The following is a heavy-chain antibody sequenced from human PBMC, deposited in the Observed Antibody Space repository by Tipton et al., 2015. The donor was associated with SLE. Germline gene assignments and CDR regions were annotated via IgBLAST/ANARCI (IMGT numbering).Heavy chain of an antibody. CDR2: LSSGGSP. Sequence: SGDSISGGNYYWGWIRQPPGRGLEWIGSLSSGGSPYYSPSFKSRLTILVDTTKNNFSLRLTSVTAADTAVYYCARIVTYYDFWSGPGKVYYYYYMDVWGKGTTVTVSS. V-gene: IGHV4-39*07. D-gene: IGHD3-3*01. J-gene: IGHJ6*03. CDR3: ARIVTYYDFWSGPGKVYYYYYMDV. CDR1: GDSISGGNYY.